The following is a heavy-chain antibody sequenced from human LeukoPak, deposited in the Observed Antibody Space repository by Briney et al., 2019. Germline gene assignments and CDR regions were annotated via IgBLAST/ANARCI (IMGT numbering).Heavy chain of an antibody. CDR1: GGSINSYH. Sequence: SETLSLTCTVSGGSINSYHWSWIRQPPGKGLEWIGYIYYSGSTNYNPSLKSRVTISVDTSKNQFSLKLSSVTAADTAVYYCSRLSSITIFGVVKLFDPWGQGTLVTVSS. V-gene: IGHV4-59*08. J-gene: IGHJ5*02. D-gene: IGHD3-3*01. CDR2: IYYSGST. CDR3: SRLSSITIFGVVKLFDP.